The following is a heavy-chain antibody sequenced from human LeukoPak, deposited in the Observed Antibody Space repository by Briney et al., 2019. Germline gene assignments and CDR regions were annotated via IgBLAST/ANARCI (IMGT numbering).Heavy chain of an antibody. D-gene: IGHD4-17*01. Sequence: PGGSLRLSCAASGFTFSSYGMHWVRQAPGKGLEWVAVISYDGSNKYYADSVKGRFTISRDNSKNTLYLQMNSLRAEDTAVYYCAKASDYGDRWYFDYWGQGTLVTVSS. J-gene: IGHJ4*02. CDR3: AKASDYGDRWYFDY. V-gene: IGHV3-30*18. CDR2: ISYDGSNK. CDR1: GFTFSSYG.